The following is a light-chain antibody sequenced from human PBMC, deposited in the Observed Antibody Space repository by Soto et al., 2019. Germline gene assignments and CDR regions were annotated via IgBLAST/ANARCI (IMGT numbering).Light chain of an antibody. CDR1: SSDVGGYKY. CDR2: EVT. Sequence: QSVPTQPASVSGSPGQSITISCTGTSSDVGGYKYVSWYQQHPGKAPKLIIYEVTNRPSGVSHRFSGSKSGNTASLTISGLQAEDEADYHCSSYTRDSISSFGTGTKLTVL. V-gene: IGLV2-14*01. J-gene: IGLJ1*01. CDR3: SSYTRDSISS.